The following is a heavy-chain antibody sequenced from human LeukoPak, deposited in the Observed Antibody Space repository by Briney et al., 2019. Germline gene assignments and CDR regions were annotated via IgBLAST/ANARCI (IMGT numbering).Heavy chain of an antibody. CDR1: GFAFGSSA. Sequence: GGSLRPSCAASGFAFGSSAMSWVRQAPGKGPEWVSTFSRSGPDTYYADSVKGRFTIFRDNSKNTLYLQMNSLRAEDTAVYYCAKGSLGSWYYFDYWGQGTLVTVSS. CDR2: FSRSGPDT. CDR3: AKGSLGSWYYFDY. D-gene: IGHD6-13*01. V-gene: IGHV3-23*01. J-gene: IGHJ4*02.